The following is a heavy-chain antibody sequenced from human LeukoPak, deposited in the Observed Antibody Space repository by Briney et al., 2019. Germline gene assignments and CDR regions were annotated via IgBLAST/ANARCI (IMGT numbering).Heavy chain of an antibody. CDR1: GYTFTSYY. CDR3: ARDGSRRFGELLYHDFDY. D-gene: IGHD3-10*01. Sequence: GASVKVSCEASGYTFTSYYMHWVRQAPGQGLEWMGIINPSGGSTSYAQKFQGRVTMTRDTSTSTVYMELSSLRSEDTAVYYCARDGSRRFGELLYHDFDYWGQGTLVTVSS. CDR2: INPSGGST. J-gene: IGHJ4*02. V-gene: IGHV1-46*01.